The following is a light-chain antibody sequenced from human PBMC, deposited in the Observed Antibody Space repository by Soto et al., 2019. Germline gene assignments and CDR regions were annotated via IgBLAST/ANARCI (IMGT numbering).Light chain of an antibody. J-gene: IGLJ1*01. Sequence: QSVLTQPASVSGSPGQSITISCTGTSSDVGGAYNYVSWYQQHPGKAPKLMIYDVTNRPSGVSNRFSGSKSGNTASLTISGLQAEDEADYYCSSYTSSSTLVFGTGTKLTVL. V-gene: IGLV2-14*01. CDR3: SSYTSSSTLV. CDR1: SSDVGGAYNY. CDR2: DVT.